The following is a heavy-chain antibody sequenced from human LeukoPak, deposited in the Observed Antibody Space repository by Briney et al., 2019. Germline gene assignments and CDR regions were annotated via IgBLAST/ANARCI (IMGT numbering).Heavy chain of an antibody. CDR2: MNPDGSEI. V-gene: IGHV3-7*01. D-gene: IGHD1-1*01. CDR1: GFTFNIYW. J-gene: IGHJ5*02. Sequence: GGSLRLSCAASGFTFNIYWLTWVRQVPGKGLEWVATMNPDGSEIYYVDSVKGRFTMSRDNAKNSLYLQMNSLRAEDTAVYFCARDGGTKSFWCDHWGQGAQVTVSS. CDR3: ARDGGTKSFWCDH.